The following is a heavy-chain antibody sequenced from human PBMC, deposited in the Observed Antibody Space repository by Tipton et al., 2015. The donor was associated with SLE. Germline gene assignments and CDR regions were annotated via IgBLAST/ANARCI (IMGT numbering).Heavy chain of an antibody. V-gene: IGHV4-34*01. CDR2: INHSGTT. J-gene: IGHJ6*02. Sequence: TLSLTCAVYGGSFSGFYWSWFRQPPGKGLEWIGEINHSGTTQFNPSLMSRVIISEDTSTNQFSLSLSAVTAADTAVYYCATSDFYGSGQGLDVWGQGTTVTVSS. D-gene: IGHD2/OR15-2a*01. CDR1: GGSFSGFY. CDR3: ATSDFYGSGQGLDV.